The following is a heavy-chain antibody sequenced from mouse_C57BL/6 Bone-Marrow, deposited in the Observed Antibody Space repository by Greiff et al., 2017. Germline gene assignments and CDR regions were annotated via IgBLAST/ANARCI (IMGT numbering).Heavy chain of an antibody. D-gene: IGHD2-5*01. CDR2: ISNLAYSI. J-gene: IGHJ4*01. CDR1: GFTFSDYG. V-gene: IGHV5-15*01. CDR3: ARYSNYPYYYAMDY. Sequence: DVMLVESGGGLVQPGGSLKLSCAASGFTFSDYGMAWVRQAPRKGPEWVAFISNLAYSIYYADTVTGRFTISRENAKNTLYLEMSSLRSEDTAMYYCARYSNYPYYYAMDYWGQGTSGTVSS.